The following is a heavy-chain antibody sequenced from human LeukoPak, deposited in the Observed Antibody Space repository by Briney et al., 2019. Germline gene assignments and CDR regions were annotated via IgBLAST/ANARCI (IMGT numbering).Heavy chain of an antibody. CDR1: GSTVSSTY. Sequence: GGSLRLSCAASGSTVSSTYMSWVRQAPGKGLEWVSVIYSGGSTYYADSVKGRFTTSRDNSKNTLYLQMNSLRAEDTAVYYCARDGIVGATTLDYWGQGTLVTVSS. CDR3: ARDGIVGATTLDY. V-gene: IGHV3-53*01. J-gene: IGHJ4*02. CDR2: IYSGGST. D-gene: IGHD1-26*01.